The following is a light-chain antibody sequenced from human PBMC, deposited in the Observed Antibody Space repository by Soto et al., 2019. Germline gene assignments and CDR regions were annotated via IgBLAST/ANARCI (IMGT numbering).Light chain of an antibody. CDR1: QDISSY. Sequence: DIQLTRSPSFLSASVGDRVTITCRSSQDISSYLAWYQQKPGKAPKVLIYAASTLQSGVPSRFSGSGFGTEFTLTISSLQPEYFATYYCQQFNSYPLTFGGGTKVDI. CDR2: AAS. V-gene: IGKV1-9*01. CDR3: QQFNSYPLT. J-gene: IGKJ4*01.